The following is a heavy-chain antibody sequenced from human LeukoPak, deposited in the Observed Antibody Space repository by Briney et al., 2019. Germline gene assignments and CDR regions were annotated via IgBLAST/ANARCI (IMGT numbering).Heavy chain of an antibody. V-gene: IGHV3-23*01. CDR2: ISGSGGST. D-gene: IGHD6-13*01. J-gene: IGHJ4*02. CDR1: GFTFSSYA. CDR3: AKVTNIAAKVPNYFDY. Sequence: GGSLRLSCAASGFTFSSYAMSWVRQAPGKGLEWVSAISGSGGSTYYADSVKGRFTISRDNSKNTLYLQMNSLRADDTAVYYCAKVTNIAAKVPNYFDYWGQGTLVTVSS.